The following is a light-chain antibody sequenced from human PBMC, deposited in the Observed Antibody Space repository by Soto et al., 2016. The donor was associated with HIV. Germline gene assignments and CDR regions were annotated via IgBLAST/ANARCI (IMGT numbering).Light chain of an antibody. J-gene: IGKJ5*01. CDR2: LGS. CDR3: MQALQTPLT. Sequence: IVMTQSPLSLPVTPGEPASISCRSSQSLLHSNGYYFLDWYLQKPGQSPQLLIYLGSLRASGVPDRFSGGGSGTDFTLKISRVEADDVGVYYCMQALQTPLTFGQGTRLEIK. V-gene: IGKV2-28*01. CDR1: QSLLHSNGYYF.